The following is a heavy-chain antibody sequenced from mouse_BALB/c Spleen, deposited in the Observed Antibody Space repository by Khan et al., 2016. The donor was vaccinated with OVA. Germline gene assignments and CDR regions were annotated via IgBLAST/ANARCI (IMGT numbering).Heavy chain of an antibody. J-gene: IGHJ4*01. CDR2: ISYSGNT. V-gene: IGHV3-2*02. CDR1: GYSITSDYA. CDR3: ARRSYGNLYYYTMDY. Sequence: EVQLQESGPGLVKPSQSLSLTCTVTGYSITSDYAWNWIRQFPGNKLEWMGYISYSGNTSYTPSLKRRISLTRDTSKNQFFLHLNSVTTEDTATYDCARRSYGNLYYYTMDYWGQGTSVTVSS. D-gene: IGHD2-10*02.